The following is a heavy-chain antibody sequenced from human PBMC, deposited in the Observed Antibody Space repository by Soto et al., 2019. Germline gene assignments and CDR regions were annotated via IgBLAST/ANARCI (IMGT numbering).Heavy chain of an antibody. CDR2: ISYDGSNK. CDR1: GFTFSSYG. V-gene: IGHV3-30*18. Sequence: QVQLVESGGGVVQPGRSLRLSCAASGFTFSSYGMHWVRQAPGKGLEWVAVISYDGSNKYYADSVKGRFTISRDNSKNTRYLQMNSLRAEDTAVYYCAKVSVAGYYYYGMDVWGQGTTVTVSS. J-gene: IGHJ6*02. CDR3: AKVSVAGYYYYGMDV. D-gene: IGHD6-19*01.